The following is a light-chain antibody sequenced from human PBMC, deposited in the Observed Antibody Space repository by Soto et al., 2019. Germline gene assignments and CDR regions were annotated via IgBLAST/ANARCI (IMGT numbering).Light chain of an antibody. J-gene: IGKJ5*01. Sequence: EIVLTQSPSTLSLSPGERATLSCRASQSVSSYLAWYQQKPGQAPRLLIYDASNRATGIPARFSGSGSGTDFPPTISRLAPEVFAVYYCQQRSNWPSFGQGTRLEIK. CDR1: QSVSSY. CDR2: DAS. CDR3: QQRSNWPS. V-gene: IGKV3-11*01.